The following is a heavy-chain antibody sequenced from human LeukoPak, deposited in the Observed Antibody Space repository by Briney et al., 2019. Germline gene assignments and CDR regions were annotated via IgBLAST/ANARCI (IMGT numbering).Heavy chain of an antibody. V-gene: IGHV5-51*01. J-gene: IGHJ4*02. CDR3: ARPNSFDYYDSSGIFDY. CDR1: GYSFTSYW. Sequence: GESLKISCKGSGYSFTSYWIGWVRQMPGKGLERMGIIYPGDSDTRYSPSFQGQVTISADKSISTAYLQWSSLKASDTAMYYCARPNSFDYYDSSGIFDYWGQGTLVTVSS. CDR2: IYPGDSDT. D-gene: IGHD3-22*01.